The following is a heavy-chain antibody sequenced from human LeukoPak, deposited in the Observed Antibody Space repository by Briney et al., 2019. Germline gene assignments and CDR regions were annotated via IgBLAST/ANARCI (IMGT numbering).Heavy chain of an antibody. CDR2: IYHSGST. D-gene: IGHD5-18*01. CDR1: GGSISGGGYS. J-gene: IGHJ5*02. CDR3: ARALYRGYSYGYVGGDWFDP. Sequence: ASEALSLTCAVSGGSISGGGYSWSWIRQPPGKGLEWIGYIYHSGSTYHNPSLKSRVTISVDRSKNQFSLKLSSVTAADTAVYYCARALYRGYSYGYVGGDWFDPWGQGTLVTVSS. V-gene: IGHV4-30-2*01.